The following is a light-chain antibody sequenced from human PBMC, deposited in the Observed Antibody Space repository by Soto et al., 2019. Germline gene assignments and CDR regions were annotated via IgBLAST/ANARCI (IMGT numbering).Light chain of an antibody. CDR1: TNDVGGYNY. J-gene: IGLJ1*01. V-gene: IGLV2-14*01. CDR2: EVS. Sequence: QSALTQPASVSGSPGQSITISCPGTTNDVGGYNYVSWYQQPPGKAPKLLIFEVSRRPSEVSNRFTGSKSGNTASLTISALQAEDEAAYFCNSYTSSTSRPYVFGTGTKV. CDR3: NSYTSSTSRPYV.